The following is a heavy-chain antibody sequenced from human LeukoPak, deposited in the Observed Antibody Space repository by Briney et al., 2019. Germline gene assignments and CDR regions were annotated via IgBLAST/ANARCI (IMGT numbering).Heavy chain of an antibody. CDR3: ARVSSSWYGPFDNWFDP. CDR2: ISAYNGNT. J-gene: IGHJ5*02. CDR1: GYTFTSYG. D-gene: IGHD6-13*01. Sequence: GASVKVSCKASGYTFTSYGISWVRQAPGQGLEWMGWISAYNGNTNYAQKLQGRVTMTTDTSTSTAYMELRSLRSDDTAVYYCARVSSSWYGPFDNWFDPWGQGTLVTVSS. V-gene: IGHV1-18*01.